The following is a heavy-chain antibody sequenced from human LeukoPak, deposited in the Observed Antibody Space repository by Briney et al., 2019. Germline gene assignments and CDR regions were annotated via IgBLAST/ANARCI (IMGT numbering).Heavy chain of an antibody. V-gene: IGHV3-23*01. Sequence: PGGSLRLPCATSGFTFGSYVMSWVRQAPGKGLEWVSAISGRSDGTYYSDSMKGRFTISRDNSKNTLYLQMNSLRAEDTAVYYCAKGSGPSRPYYFDYWGQGTLVTVSS. CDR3: AKGSGPSRPYYFDY. CDR2: ISGRSDGT. D-gene: IGHD6-19*01. CDR1: GFTFGSYV. J-gene: IGHJ4*02.